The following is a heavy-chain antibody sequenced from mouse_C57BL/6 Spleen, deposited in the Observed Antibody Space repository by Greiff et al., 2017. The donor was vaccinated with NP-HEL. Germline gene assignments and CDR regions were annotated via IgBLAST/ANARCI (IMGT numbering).Heavy chain of an antibody. Sequence: EVQLQQSGPVLVKPGASVKMSCKASGYTFTDYYMNWVKQSHGKSLEWIGVINPYNGGTSYNQKFKGKATLTVDKSSSTAYMELNSLTSEDSAVYYCARDEAWFAYWGQGTLVTVSA. J-gene: IGHJ3*01. CDR2: INPYNGGT. V-gene: IGHV1-19*01. CDR3: ARDEAWFAY. CDR1: GYTFTDYY.